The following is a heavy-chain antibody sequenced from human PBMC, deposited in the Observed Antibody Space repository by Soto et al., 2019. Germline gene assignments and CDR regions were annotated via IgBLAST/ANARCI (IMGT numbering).Heavy chain of an antibody. CDR1: GFTFSSYA. J-gene: IGHJ6*03. Sequence: PGGSLRLSCAAXGFTFSSYAMSWVRQAPGKGLEWVSAISGSGGSTYYADSVKGRFTISRDNSKNTLYLQMNSLRAEDTAVYYCAKNIRIAAAGTPRPMDVWGKGTTVTVSS. CDR2: ISGSGGST. CDR3: AKNIRIAAAGTPRPMDV. V-gene: IGHV3-23*01. D-gene: IGHD6-13*01.